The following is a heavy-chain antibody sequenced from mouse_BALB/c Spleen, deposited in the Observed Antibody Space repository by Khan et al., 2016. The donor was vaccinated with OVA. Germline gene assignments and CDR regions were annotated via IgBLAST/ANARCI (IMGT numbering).Heavy chain of an antibody. Sequence: QIQLVQSGPELKKPGETVKISCKASGYTFTNYGMNWVKQSPGKALKWMGWINTYTGEPTYADDFKGRFAFSLETSASTAYLQINNLKNEDTATYYCARPPYFSYTLDHWGQGTSVTVSS. D-gene: IGHD2-10*01. CDR1: GYTFTNYG. V-gene: IGHV9-3-1*01. CDR3: ARPPYFSYTLDH. CDR2: INTYTGEP. J-gene: IGHJ4*01.